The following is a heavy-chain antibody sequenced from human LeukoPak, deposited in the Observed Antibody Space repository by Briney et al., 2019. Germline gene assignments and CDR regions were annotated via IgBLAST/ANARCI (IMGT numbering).Heavy chain of an antibody. CDR3: ARATGHYDILTGYYNVGYFDY. Sequence: PGGSLRLSCAASGFTFSSYWMHWVRQAPGKGLVWVSRINSDGSSTSYADSVKGRFTISRDNAKNTLYLQMNSLRAEDTAVYYCARATGHYDILTGYYNVGYFDYWGQGTLVTVSS. CDR2: INSDGSST. J-gene: IGHJ4*02. CDR1: GFTFSSYW. V-gene: IGHV3-74*01. D-gene: IGHD3-9*01.